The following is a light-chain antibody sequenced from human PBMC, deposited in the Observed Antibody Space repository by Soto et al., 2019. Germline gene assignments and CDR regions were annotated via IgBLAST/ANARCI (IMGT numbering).Light chain of an antibody. CDR3: CSCAGNRTLKV. CDR2: DVT. CDR1: NSDIGGYDY. V-gene: IGLV2-11*01. J-gene: IGLJ3*02. Sequence: QSVLTQPRSVSGSPGQSVTISCTGTNSDIGGYDYVSWYQQHPGKAPKLMLYDVTRRPSGVPDRFSGSKSGNMASLTISGLQTEDEADYYCCSCAGNRTLKVFGGGTKLTVL.